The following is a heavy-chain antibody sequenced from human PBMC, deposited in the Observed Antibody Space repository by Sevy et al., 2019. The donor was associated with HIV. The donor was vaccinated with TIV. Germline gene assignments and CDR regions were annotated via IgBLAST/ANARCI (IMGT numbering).Heavy chain of an antibody. D-gene: IGHD2-2*01. CDR3: ARAYPRADIVVVPAARYYFDY. V-gene: IGHV1-2*02. Sequence: ASVKVSCKASGYTFTGYYMHWVRHAPGQGLEWMGRINPNSGGTNYAQKFQGRVTMTRDTSISTAYMELSRLRSDDTALYYCARAYPRADIVVVPAARYYFDYWGQGTLVTVSS. CDR1: GYTFTGYY. J-gene: IGHJ4*02. CDR2: INPNSGGT.